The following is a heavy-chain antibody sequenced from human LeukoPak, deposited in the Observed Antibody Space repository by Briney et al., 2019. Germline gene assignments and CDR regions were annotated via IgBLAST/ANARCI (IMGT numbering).Heavy chain of an antibody. J-gene: IGHJ4*02. CDR1: GFTLRDFG. CDR2: ISSNRRTV. D-gene: IGHD3-16*02. V-gene: IGHV3-48*01. Sequence: PGGCLRLSCAVSGFTLRDFGMNWLRQAPGKPLQWASYISSNRRTVDYADYVKGRFTISRDNAKNSLYLQMNTLRAEDTAMYYCWGGGGSRPDYWGRGTVVCVSS. CDR3: WGGGGSRPDY.